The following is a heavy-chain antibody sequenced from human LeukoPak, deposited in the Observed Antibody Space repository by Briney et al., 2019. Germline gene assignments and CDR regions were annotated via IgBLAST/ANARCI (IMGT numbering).Heavy chain of an antibody. V-gene: IGHV3-23*01. D-gene: IGHD7-27*01. CDR3: AKDPGEGYYFDY. CDR2: ISGSAYST. J-gene: IGHJ4*02. CDR1: GFTFNSYA. Sequence: GGSLRLSCAASGFTFNSYAMSWVRQAPGKGLEWVSSISGSAYSTNYADSVKGRFTISRDNSKNTLYLQMNSLRAEDTAVYYCAKDPGEGYYFDYWGQGTLVTVSS.